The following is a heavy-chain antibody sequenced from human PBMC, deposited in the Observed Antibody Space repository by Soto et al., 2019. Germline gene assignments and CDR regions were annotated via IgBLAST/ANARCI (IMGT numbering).Heavy chain of an antibody. D-gene: IGHD3-10*01. CDR1: GFTFSSYA. V-gene: IGHV3-30-3*01. Sequence: LRLSCAASGFTFSSYAMHWVRQAPGKGLEWVAVISYDGSNKYYADSVKGRFTISRDNSKNTLYLQMNSLRAEDTAVYYCARDLRHTGYFDYWGQGTLVTVS. CDR3: ARDLRHTGYFDY. CDR2: ISYDGSNK. J-gene: IGHJ4*02.